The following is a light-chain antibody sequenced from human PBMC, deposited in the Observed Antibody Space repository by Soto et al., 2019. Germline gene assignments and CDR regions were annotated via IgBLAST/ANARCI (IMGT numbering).Light chain of an antibody. CDR1: SSDVGGYNY. J-gene: IGLJ2*01. Sequence: QSALTQPASVSGSPGPSITISCTGTSSDVGGYNYVSWYQQHPGKAPKLMIYDVSNRPSGVSNRFSVYMYGNTASLTISGLQAEDESDDYCSSYTSSSTLVVFGGGTKLTVL. V-gene: IGLV2-14*01. CDR3: SSYTSSSTLVV. CDR2: DVS.